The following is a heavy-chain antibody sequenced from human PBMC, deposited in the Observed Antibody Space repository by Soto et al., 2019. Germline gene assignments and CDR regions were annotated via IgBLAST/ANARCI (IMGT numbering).Heavy chain of an antibody. Sequence: ASVKVSCKASGYTFTTYGISWVRQAPGQGLEWMGWISASNGNIYYGQKFQGRVTMTTDSFTSTAYMELSSLTSDDTAVYYCARALLYSSSGDSWGRGTLVTVSS. V-gene: IGHV1-18*01. CDR1: GYTFTTYG. CDR2: ISASNGNI. J-gene: IGHJ4*02. CDR3: ARALLYSSSGDS. D-gene: IGHD6-13*01.